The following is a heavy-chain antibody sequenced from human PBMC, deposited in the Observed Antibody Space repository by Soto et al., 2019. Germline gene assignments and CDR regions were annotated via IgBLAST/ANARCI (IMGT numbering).Heavy chain of an antibody. Sequence: TLSLTCAMSGDVSSGDSAAWNWIMQSPSRGLEWVGRKSYRSKWYNDYAVSVKGRITINPDTSKNQFSLQLNSLTPEDKAVYYCARDRVVLMVSASVEEYYYYGMNGWAQGTTVTVSS. CDR2: KSYRSKWYN. J-gene: IGHJ6*02. CDR3: ARDRVVLMVSASVEEYYYYGMNG. V-gene: IGHV6-1*01. D-gene: IGHD2-8*01. CDR1: GDVSSGDSAA.